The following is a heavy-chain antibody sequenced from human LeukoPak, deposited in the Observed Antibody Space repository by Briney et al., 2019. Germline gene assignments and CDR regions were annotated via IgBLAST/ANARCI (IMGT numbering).Heavy chain of an antibody. CDR3: SAAGSGDY. CDR2: INHSGST. CDR1: GGSFSGYY. Sequence: PSETLSLTCAVYGGSFSGYYWSWVRQPPGKGLEWIGEINHSGSTNYNPSLKSRVTISVDTSKNQFSLKLSSVTAADTAVYYCSAAGSGDYWGQGTLVTVSS. D-gene: IGHD6-13*01. V-gene: IGHV4-34*01. J-gene: IGHJ4*02.